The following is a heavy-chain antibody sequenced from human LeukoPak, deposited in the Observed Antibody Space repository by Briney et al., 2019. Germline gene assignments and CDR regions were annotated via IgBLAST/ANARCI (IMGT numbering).Heavy chain of an antibody. CDR1: GDSIINYH. CDR3: ARHRGSGSPHFDY. V-gene: IGHV4-59*08. J-gene: IGHJ4*02. D-gene: IGHD3-10*01. Sequence: SETLSLTCTVSGDSIINYHWSWIRQSPGKGLEWIGYIYYSGSTKYNPSLKSRVTISVDTSKNQFSLKLSSVTAADTAVYYCARHRGSGSPHFDYWGQGTLVTVSS. CDR2: IYYSGST.